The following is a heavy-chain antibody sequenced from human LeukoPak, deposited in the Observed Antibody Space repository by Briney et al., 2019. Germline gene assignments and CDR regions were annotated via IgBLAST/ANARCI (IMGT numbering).Heavy chain of an antibody. Sequence: SETLSLTCAVYGGSFSGYYWSWIRQPPGKGLEWIGEINHSGSTNYNPSLNGRVTISVDTSKNQFSLKLSSVTAADTAVYYCARGYIAARPLGYWGQGTLVTVSS. CDR3: ARGYIAARPLGY. J-gene: IGHJ4*02. CDR1: GGSFSGYY. CDR2: INHSGST. D-gene: IGHD6-6*01. V-gene: IGHV4-34*01.